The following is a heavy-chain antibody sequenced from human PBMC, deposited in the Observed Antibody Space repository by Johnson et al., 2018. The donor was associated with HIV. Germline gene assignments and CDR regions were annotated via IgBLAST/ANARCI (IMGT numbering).Heavy chain of an antibody. V-gene: IGHV3-30*03. CDR1: DFTFSSYG. CDR2: ISYDGSNK. Sequence: QVQLVESGGGVVQPGGSLRLSCAASDFTFSSYGMHWVRQAPGKGLEWVAVISYDGSNKYYADSVKGRFTISRDNSKNTLYLQMNSLRAEDTAVYYCAREGQEFNDALDIWGQGTMVTVSS. D-gene: IGHD3-10*01. J-gene: IGHJ3*02. CDR3: AREGQEFNDALDI.